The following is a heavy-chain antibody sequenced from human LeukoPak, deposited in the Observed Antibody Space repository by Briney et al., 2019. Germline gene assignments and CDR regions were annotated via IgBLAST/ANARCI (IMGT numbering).Heavy chain of an antibody. D-gene: IGHD3-22*01. CDR2: IRYDGSNK. J-gene: IGHJ4*02. CDR3: AKGDSSGYFGTTFFDY. Sequence: PGGSLRLSCAASGFTFSSYGMHWVRQAPGKGLEWVAFIRYDGSNKYYADSVKGRFTISRDNSKNSLYLQMNSLRTEDTAVYYCAKGDSSGYFGTTFFDYWGQGTLVTVSS. V-gene: IGHV3-30*02. CDR1: GFTFSSYG.